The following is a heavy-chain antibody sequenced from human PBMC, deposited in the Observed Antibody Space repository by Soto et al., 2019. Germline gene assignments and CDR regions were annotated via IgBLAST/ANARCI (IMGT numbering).Heavy chain of an antibody. D-gene: IGHD2-2*01. V-gene: IGHV3-23*01. J-gene: IGHJ4*02. CDR1: GFTFSNFG. CDR3: AQGGQYQKQYQFEF. Sequence: PVGSLRLSCEASGFTFSNFGMSCVRQAPGKWLEWVSGLTGNGGTTYYADSVKGRFTISRDNSKNTLSLQMNSLRVDDTAVYYCAQGGQYQKQYQFEFWGQGTLVTVSS. CDR2: LTGNGGTT.